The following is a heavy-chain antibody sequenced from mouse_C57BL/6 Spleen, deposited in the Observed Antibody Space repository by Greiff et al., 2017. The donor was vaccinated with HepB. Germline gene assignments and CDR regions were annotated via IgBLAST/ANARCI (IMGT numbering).Heavy chain of an antibody. J-gene: IGHJ4*01. V-gene: IGHV5-17*01. CDR2: ISSGSSTI. D-gene: IGHD1-1*01. CDR1: GFTFSDYG. Sequence: EVMLVESGGGLVKPGGSLKLSCAASGFTFSDYGMHWVRQAPEKGLEWVAYISSGSSTIYYADTVKGRFTISRDNAKNTLFLQMTSLRSEDTAMYYCARSPPHYYGSSPYAMDYWGQGTSVTVSS. CDR3: ARSPPHYYGSSPYAMDY.